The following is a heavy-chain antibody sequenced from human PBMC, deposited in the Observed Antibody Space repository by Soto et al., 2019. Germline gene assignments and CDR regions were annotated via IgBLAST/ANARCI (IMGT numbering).Heavy chain of an antibody. CDR1: GLSVSSND. D-gene: IGHD3-22*01. Sequence: GGSLRLSCAASGLSVSSNDMSWVRQAPGKGLEWVAVIWYDGSNKYYADSVKGRFTISRDNSKNTLYLQMNSLRAEDTAVYYCARDYDSSGYPRYYFDYWGQGTLVTVSS. J-gene: IGHJ4*02. V-gene: IGHV3-33*08. CDR3: ARDYDSSGYPRYYFDY. CDR2: IWYDGSNK.